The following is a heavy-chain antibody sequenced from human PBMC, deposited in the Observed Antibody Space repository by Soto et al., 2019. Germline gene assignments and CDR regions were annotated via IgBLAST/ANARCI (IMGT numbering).Heavy chain of an antibody. D-gene: IGHD6-6*01. CDR3: ARDFEGEQLFPYYYYGMDV. V-gene: IGHV1-46*01. Sequence: ATVKVSCKASGYTFTSYYMHWVRQAPGQGLEWMGIINPSGGSTSYAQKFQGRVTMTRDTSTSTVYMELSSLRSEDTAVYYCARDFEGEQLFPYYYYGMDVWGQGTTVTVSS. J-gene: IGHJ6*02. CDR2: INPSGGST. CDR1: GYTFTSYY.